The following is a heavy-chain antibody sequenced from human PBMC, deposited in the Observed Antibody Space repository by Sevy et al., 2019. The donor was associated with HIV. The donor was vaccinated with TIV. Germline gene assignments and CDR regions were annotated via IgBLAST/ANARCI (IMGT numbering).Heavy chain of an antibody. CDR2: ISSSGSYM. CDR3: ARGDMTTVTKFDF. D-gene: IGHD4-17*01. Sequence: GGSLRLSCAASGFTFSSYSMNWVRQAPGKGLEWVSSISSSGSYMYYADSVKGRFNISRDNAENSLYLQMNSLRAEDTAVYYCARGDMTTVTKFDFWGQGTLVTVSS. J-gene: IGHJ4*02. CDR1: GFTFSSYS. V-gene: IGHV3-21*01.